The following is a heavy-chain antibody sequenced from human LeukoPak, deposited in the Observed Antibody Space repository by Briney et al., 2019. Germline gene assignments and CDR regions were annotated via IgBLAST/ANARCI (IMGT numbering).Heavy chain of an antibody. V-gene: IGHV3-74*01. CDR3: ARVSSLWSFDY. Sequence: GGSLRLSCAASGFTFSTYWMHWVRQTPEKGLVWVSRIKPDGSSTAYADSVKGRFTISRDNARNTLYLQLNSLGAEDTAIYYCARVSSLWSFDYWGQGTLVTVSS. CDR2: IKPDGSST. CDR1: GFTFSTYW. D-gene: IGHD3-10*01. J-gene: IGHJ4*02.